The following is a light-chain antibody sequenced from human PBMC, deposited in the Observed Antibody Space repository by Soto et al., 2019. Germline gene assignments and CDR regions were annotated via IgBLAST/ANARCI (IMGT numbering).Light chain of an antibody. CDR2: AAS. Sequence: DIQMTQSPSSLSASVGDRVTITCRASQSISSYLNWYQQKPGKAPKLLIYAASSLQSGVPSRFSGSGSGTAFTLTISSLQPEDFATYYCQQSYSTPPGFGQGTKVEIK. CDR1: QSISSY. V-gene: IGKV1-39*01. CDR3: QQSYSTPPG. J-gene: IGKJ1*01.